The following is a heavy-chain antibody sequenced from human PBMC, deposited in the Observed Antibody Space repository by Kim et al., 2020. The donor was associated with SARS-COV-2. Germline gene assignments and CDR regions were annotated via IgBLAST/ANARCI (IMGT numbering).Heavy chain of an antibody. V-gene: IGHV3-49*03. CDR1: GFTFGDYA. D-gene: IGHD6-13*01. CDR2: IRSKAYGGTT. Sequence: GGSLRLSCTASGFTFGDYAMSWFHQAPGKGLEWVGFIRSKAYGGTTEYAASVKGRFTISRDDSKSIAYLQMNSLKTEDTAVYYCSLAAAGYNYYYGMDVWGQGTTVTVSS. CDR3: SLAAAGYNYYYGMDV. J-gene: IGHJ6*02.